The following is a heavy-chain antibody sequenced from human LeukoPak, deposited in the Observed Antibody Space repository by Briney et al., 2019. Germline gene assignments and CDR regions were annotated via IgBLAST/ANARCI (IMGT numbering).Heavy chain of an antibody. CDR2: IIPSFVTA. CDR1: RGTFSRYA. V-gene: IGHV1-69*13. D-gene: IGHD3-3*01. CDR3: ARAFRHYDFWSGYPERGWFDP. J-gene: IGHJ5*02. Sequence: ALLKVSCKPSRGTFSRYAISWVRESPGHGLEGMRGIIPSFVTANYAQKFQGRVTITADESTSTAYMELSSLRSEDTAVYYCARAFRHYDFWSGYPERGWFDPWGQGTLVTVSS.